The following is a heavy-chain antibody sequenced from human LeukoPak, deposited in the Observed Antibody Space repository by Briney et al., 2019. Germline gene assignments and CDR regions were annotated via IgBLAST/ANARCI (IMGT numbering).Heavy chain of an antibody. V-gene: IGHV4-34*01. J-gene: IGHJ6*02. CDR1: GGSFSGYY. CDR3: ARALDADCSSTSCYGMDV. CDR2: INHSGST. Sequence: PSETLSLTCAVYGGSFSGYYWSWIRQPPGKGLEWIGEINHSGSTNYNPSLKSRVTISVDTSKNQLSLKLSSVTAADTAVYYCARALDADCSSTSCYGMDVWGQGTTVTVSS. D-gene: IGHD2-2*01.